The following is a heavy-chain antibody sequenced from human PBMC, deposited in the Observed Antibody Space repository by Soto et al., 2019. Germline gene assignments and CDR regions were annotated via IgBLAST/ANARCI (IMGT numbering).Heavy chain of an antibody. V-gene: IGHV3-21*01. Sequence: GGSLRLSCAASGFTFSSYSMNWVRQAPGKGLEWVSSISSSSSYIYYADSVKGRFTISRDNAKNSLYLQMNSLRAEDTAVYYCARDANYDFWSGYYTYNWFDPWGQGTLVTVSS. CDR1: GFTFSSYS. J-gene: IGHJ5*02. D-gene: IGHD3-3*01. CDR2: ISSSSSYI. CDR3: ARDANYDFWSGYYTYNWFDP.